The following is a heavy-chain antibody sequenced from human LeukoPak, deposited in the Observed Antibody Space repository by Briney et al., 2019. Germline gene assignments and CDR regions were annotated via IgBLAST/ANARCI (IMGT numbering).Heavy chain of an antibody. Sequence: ASVKVSCKASGYTLTSYGISWVRQAPGQGLEWMGWISAYNGNTNYAQKLQGRVTMTTDTSTSTAYMELRSLRSDDTAVYYCAREFRYSSGWLQGPNINWFDPWGQGTLVTVSS. CDR2: ISAYNGNT. CDR3: AREFRYSSGWLQGPNINWFDP. CDR1: GYTLTSYG. J-gene: IGHJ5*02. D-gene: IGHD6-19*01. V-gene: IGHV1-18*01.